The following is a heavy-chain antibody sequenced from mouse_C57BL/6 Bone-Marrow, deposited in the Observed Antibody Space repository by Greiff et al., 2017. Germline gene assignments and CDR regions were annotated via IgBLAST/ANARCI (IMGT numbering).Heavy chain of an antibody. CDR3: AGDYYGSLPYAMDY. CDR2: IYPGSGNT. J-gene: IGHJ4*01. V-gene: IGHV1-76*01. Sequence: QVQLQQSGAELVRPGASVKLSCKASGYTFTDYYINWVKQRPGQGLEWIARIYPGSGNTYYNEKFKGKATLTAEKSSSTAYMQLSSLTSEDSAVYFCAGDYYGSLPYAMDYWGQGTSVTVSS. CDR1: GYTFTDYY. D-gene: IGHD1-1*01.